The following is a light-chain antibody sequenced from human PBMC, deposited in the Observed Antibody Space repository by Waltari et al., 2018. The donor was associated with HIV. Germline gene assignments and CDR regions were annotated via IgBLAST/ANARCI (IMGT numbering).Light chain of an antibody. CDR2: EVS. J-gene: IGLJ3*02. V-gene: IGLV2-8*01. CDR1: SSDVGDYNY. CDR3: SSYAGSNNRWV. Sequence: QSALTQPPSASGSPGQPVTLSCTGPSSDVGDYNYVSWYQQHPGKAPKRMIYEVSKRPSGVPDRFSGSKSGSTASLTVSGLQAEDEADYYCSSYAGSNNRWVFGGGTKLTVL.